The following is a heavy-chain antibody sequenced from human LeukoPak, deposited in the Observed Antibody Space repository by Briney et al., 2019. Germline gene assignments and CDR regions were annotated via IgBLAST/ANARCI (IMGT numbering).Heavy chain of an antibody. CDR1: GFTFSSYA. J-gene: IGHJ1*01. CDR2: ISGSGGST. Sequence: GGSLRLSCAASGFTFSSYAMSWVRQAPGKGLEWVSAISGSGGSTYYADSVRGRFTISRDNSRNTLYLQMDSLRSEDTAVYYCAKDKGYCSGGSCYSAEYFQHWGQGTLVTVSS. V-gene: IGHV3-23*01. CDR3: AKDKGYCSGGSCYSAEYFQH. D-gene: IGHD2-15*01.